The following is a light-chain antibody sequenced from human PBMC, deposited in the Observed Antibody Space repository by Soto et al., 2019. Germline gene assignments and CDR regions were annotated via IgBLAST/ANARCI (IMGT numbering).Light chain of an antibody. CDR1: SGHSSYA. J-gene: IGLJ3*02. CDR2: LNSDGSH. V-gene: IGLV4-69*01. CDR3: QTWGTGIPWV. Sequence: QLVLTQSPSASASLGASVKLTCTLSSGHSSYAIAWHQQQPETGPRYLMKLNSDGSHSKGDGIPDRFSGSSSGAERYLTISSLQSEDEADYYCQTWGTGIPWVFGGGTKVTV.